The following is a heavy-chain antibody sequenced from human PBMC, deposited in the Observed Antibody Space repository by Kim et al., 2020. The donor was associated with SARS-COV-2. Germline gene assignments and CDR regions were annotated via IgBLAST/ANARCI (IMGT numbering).Heavy chain of an antibody. D-gene: IGHD6-19*01. V-gene: IGHV3-21*04. CDR1: GFTFSSYS. Sequence: GGSLRLSCAASGFTFSSYSMNWVRQAPGKGLEWVSSISSSSSYIYYADSVKGRFTISRDNAKNSLYLQMNSLRAEDTAVYYCAREGIAVAGTVEFDYWGQGTLVTVSS. J-gene: IGHJ4*02. CDR3: AREGIAVAGTVEFDY. CDR2: ISSSSSYI.